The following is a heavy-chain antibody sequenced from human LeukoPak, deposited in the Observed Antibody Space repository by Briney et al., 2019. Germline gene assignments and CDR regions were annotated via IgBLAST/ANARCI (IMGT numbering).Heavy chain of an antibody. Sequence: SETLSLTCTVSGGFISSNSAYWRWIRQPPGKALEWIGNIYYSGTTYYNPSLQSRVTMSVDTSNNQFSLKLTSVTAADTAVYYCASVGISRPHYYFDSWGRGTLVTVSS. V-gene: IGHV4-39*07. CDR3: ASVGISRPHYYFDS. D-gene: IGHD6-13*01. CDR2: IYYSGTT. J-gene: IGHJ4*02. CDR1: GGFISSNSAY.